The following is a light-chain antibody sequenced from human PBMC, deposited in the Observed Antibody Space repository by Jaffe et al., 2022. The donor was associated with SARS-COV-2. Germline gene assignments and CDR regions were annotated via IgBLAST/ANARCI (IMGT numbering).Light chain of an antibody. CDR1: ERINTY. CDR3: QQGYSSPLT. Sequence: DIQLTQSPSSLSASVGDRVTITCRTSERINTYLNWYQQRPGKAPRLLIYVASSLQSGVPSRFSGSGSGTDFTLTITNLQPEDSATYFCQQGYSSPLTFGQGTKLQIK. CDR2: VAS. J-gene: IGKJ2*01. V-gene: IGKV1-39*01.